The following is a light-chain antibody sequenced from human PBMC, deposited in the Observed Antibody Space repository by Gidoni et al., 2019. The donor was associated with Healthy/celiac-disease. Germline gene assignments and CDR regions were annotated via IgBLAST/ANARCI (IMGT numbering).Light chain of an antibody. CDR2: GNS. CDR3: QSYDSSLSGLCGV. CDR1: SPNIGAGYD. Sequence: QSVLTQPPSVSGAPGQRVTISCTGSSPNIGAGYDVHWYQQLPGTAPKLLIYGNSNRPSGVPDRFSGSKSGTSASLAITGLQAEDEADYYCQSYDSSLSGLCGVFGTGTKVTVL. V-gene: IGLV1-40*01. J-gene: IGLJ1*01.